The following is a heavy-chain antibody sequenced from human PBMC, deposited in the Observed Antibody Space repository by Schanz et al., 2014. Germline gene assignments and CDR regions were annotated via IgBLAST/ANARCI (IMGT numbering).Heavy chain of an antibody. D-gene: IGHD3-10*01. J-gene: IGHJ3*02. CDR1: GFSFGTYA. CDR2: LSEGGGGT. V-gene: IGHV3-23*01. Sequence: EVHLLESGGGLVQPGGSLRLSCAASGFSFGTYAMSWVRQAPGKGLLWVSALSEGGGGTHYADSVRGRFTISSDSSKNTLYLQMSSLRADDTAVYYCAKGRFGELSAFDIWGQGTMVTVSS. CDR3: AKGRFGELSAFDI.